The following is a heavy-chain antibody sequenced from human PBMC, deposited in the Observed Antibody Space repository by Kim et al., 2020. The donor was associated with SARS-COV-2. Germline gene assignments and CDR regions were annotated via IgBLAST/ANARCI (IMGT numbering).Heavy chain of an antibody. CDR1: GYTFTSYG. CDR3: ARDHGPLNIVVVPAALVRFDP. D-gene: IGHD2-2*01. V-gene: IGHV1-18*01. CDR2: ISAYNGNT. J-gene: IGHJ5*02. Sequence: ASVKVSCKASGYTFTSYGISWVRQAPGQGLEWMGWISAYNGNTNYAQKLQGRVTMTTDTSTSTAYMELRSLRSDDTAVYYCARDHGPLNIVVVPAALVRFDPWGQGTLVTVSS.